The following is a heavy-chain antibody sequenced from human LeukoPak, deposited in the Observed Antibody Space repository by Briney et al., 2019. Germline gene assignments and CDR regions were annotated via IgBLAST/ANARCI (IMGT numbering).Heavy chain of an antibody. V-gene: IGHV1-69*13. CDR1: GGTFSSYA. CDR2: IIPIFGTA. Sequence: GASVKVSCTASGGTFSSYAISWVRQAPGKGLEWMGGIIPIFGTANYAQKFQGRVTITADESTSTAYMELSSLRSEDTAVYYCARAVVVVAAPRDYYYYGMDVWGKGTTVTVSS. CDR3: ARAVVVVAAPRDYYYYGMDV. D-gene: IGHD2-15*01. J-gene: IGHJ6*04.